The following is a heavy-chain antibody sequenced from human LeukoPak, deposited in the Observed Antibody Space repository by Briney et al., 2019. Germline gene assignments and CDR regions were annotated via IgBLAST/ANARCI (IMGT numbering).Heavy chain of an antibody. D-gene: IGHD6-19*01. J-gene: IGHJ4*02. CDR1: GFTFSSYS. V-gene: IGHV3-48*04. Sequence: GGSLRLSCAASGFTFSSYSLNWVRQAPGKGLEWVSFISSSSITIYYADSVKGRFTISRDNTNNSLYLHMNSLRTEDTAVYYCARDRLSSGWLADYWGQGILVTVSS. CDR3: ARDRLSSGWLADY. CDR2: ISSSSITI.